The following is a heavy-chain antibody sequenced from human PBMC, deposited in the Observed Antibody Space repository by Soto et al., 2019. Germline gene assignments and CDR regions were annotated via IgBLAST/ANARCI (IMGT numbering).Heavy chain of an antibody. CDR1: GYSITSYW. CDR3: ASLPHYDGNSGSCLDY. D-gene: IGHD5-12*01. V-gene: IGHV5-51*01. Sequence: PGESLNSCYKGSGYSITSYWIGWLRQMPGKGLEWVGIIYPGAADTRYSPSFQGQVTISADKSISTAYLQWSSLKASDTAMYYCASLPHYDGNSGSCLDYWGQGTLVTVSS. CDR2: IYPGAADT. J-gene: IGHJ4*02.